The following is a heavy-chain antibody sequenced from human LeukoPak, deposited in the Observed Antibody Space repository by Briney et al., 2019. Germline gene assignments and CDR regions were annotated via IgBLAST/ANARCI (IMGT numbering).Heavy chain of an antibody. J-gene: IGHJ4*02. D-gene: IGHD2-8*01. CDR2: MNFDSGNT. V-gene: IGHV1-8*01. Sequence: ASVKASCKASGYTFTGYDINWVRQVTGQGLEWMGWMNFDSGNTAYTQKFQGRVTMTRDTSITTAYMELSSLRPEDTAVYYCARTSSETNKLDGHWPVSDYWGQGTLVTVSS. CDR3: ARTSSETNKLDGHWPVSDY. CDR1: GYTFTGYD.